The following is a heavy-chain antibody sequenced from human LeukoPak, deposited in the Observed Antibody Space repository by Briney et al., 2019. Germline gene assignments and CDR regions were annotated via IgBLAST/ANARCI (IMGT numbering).Heavy chain of an antibody. CDR1: GGSISSSSYY. V-gene: IGHV4-39*01. CDR3: ARQRGDSSGYYFNY. J-gene: IGHJ4*02. D-gene: IGHD3-22*01. CDR2: IYYSGST. Sequence: KSSETLSLTCTVSGGSISSSSYYWGWIRQPPGKGLEWIGSIYYSGSTYYSPSLKSRVTISVDTSKNQFSLKLSSVTAADTAVYYCARQRGDSSGYYFNYWGQGTLVTVSS.